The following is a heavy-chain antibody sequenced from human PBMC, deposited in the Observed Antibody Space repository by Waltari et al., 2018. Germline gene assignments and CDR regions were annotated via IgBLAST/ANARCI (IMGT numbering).Heavy chain of an antibody. D-gene: IGHD2-21*01. CDR1: GYSISSGYY. CDR2: IYHSGST. CDR3: ARLGGCGGDCPHDY. V-gene: IGHV4-38-2*01. J-gene: IGHJ4*02. Sequence: QVQLQESGPGLVKPSETLSLTCAVSGYSISSGYYWGWIRQPPGKGLEWIGSIYHSGSTYYNPSLKSRVTRSVDTSKNQFSLKLSSVTAADTAVYYCARLGGCGGDCPHDYWGQGTLVTVSS.